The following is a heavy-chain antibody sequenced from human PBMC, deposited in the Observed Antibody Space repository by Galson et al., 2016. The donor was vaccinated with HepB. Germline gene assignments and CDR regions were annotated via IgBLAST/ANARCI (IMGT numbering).Heavy chain of an antibody. CDR3: VKRGQERSFDY. J-gene: IGHJ4*02. D-gene: IGHD1-26*01. V-gene: IGHV3-64D*06. CDR1: GFTFSSYA. CDR2: ISSNGGST. Sequence: SLRLSCAASGFTFSSYAMYWVRQAPGKGLEYVSAISSNGGSTYYADSVKGRFTISRDNSKNTPYPQMSSLRAEDTAVYYCVKRGQERSFDYLGQGTLVTGSS.